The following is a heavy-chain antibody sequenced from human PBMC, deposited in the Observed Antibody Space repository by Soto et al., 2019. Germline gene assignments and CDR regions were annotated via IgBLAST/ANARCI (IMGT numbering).Heavy chain of an antibody. V-gene: IGHV4-59*01. CDR2: IYYSGSS. D-gene: IGHD2-15*01. Sequence: QVQLQESGPGLVKPSETLSLTCTVSGGSISSYYWSWIRQPPGKGLEWIGYIYYSGSSNNTPSLTSRVTISVDTSKNQFSLKLSSVTAADTAVYYCARSYRRYCSGGSCYSYYYYYMDVWGKGTTVTVSS. CDR3: ARSYRRYCSGGSCYSYYYYYMDV. CDR1: GGSISSYY. J-gene: IGHJ6*03.